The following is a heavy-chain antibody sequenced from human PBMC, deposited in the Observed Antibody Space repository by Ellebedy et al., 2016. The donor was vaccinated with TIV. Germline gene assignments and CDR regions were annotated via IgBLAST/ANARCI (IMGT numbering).Heavy chain of an antibody. CDR3: ARRRGSGSYYFDY. Sequence: MPSETLSLTCTVSGGSISSYYWSWIRQPPGKGLEWIGYIYYSGTTNYNPSLKSRVTISVDTSKNQFSLKLSSVTAAETAVYYCARRRGSGSYYFDYWGQGTLVTVSS. CDR2: IYYSGTT. J-gene: IGHJ4*02. CDR1: GGSISSYY. V-gene: IGHV4-59*08. D-gene: IGHD1-26*01.